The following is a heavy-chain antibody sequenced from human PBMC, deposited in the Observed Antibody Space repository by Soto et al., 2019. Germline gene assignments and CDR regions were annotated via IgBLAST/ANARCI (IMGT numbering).Heavy chain of an antibody. D-gene: IGHD2-21*01. V-gene: IGHV3-74*01. Sequence: EVQLVESGGDSVQPGGSLRLSCEASGFTFSAFWMHWVRHVPGEGLMWISRTNKDGASSEYADSVKGRFSVSRDNAKNTMFLHMTGLRAEDTAVYYCARDDLRRNEALDIWGQGTVVTVSS. CDR3: ARDDLRRNEALDI. J-gene: IGHJ3*02. CDR2: TNKDGASS. CDR1: GFTFSAFW.